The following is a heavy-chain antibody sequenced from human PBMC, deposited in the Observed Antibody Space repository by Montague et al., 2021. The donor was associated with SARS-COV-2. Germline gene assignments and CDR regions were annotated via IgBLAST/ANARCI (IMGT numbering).Heavy chain of an antibody. J-gene: IGHJ4*02. CDR3: ARGASLAGRFDY. Sequence: SGDSGTYYWNWTRQPPGKGLEWIGYVYYNGDIKHNPSLKSRVSLSLDTSMNQFSLQLNSLTAADTAVYYCARGASLAGRFDYWGQGILITVSS. V-gene: IGHV4-61*01. CDR2: VYYNGDI. D-gene: IGHD6-19*01. CDR1: SGDSGTYY.